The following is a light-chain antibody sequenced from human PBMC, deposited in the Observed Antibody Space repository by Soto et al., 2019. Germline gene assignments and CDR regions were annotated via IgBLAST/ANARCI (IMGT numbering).Light chain of an antibody. V-gene: IGLV2-14*01. J-gene: IGLJ2*01. CDR3: SSYASSSTLV. CDR1: SSDVGGYNY. Sequence: QSALTQPASVSGSPGQSITISCTGTSSDVGGYNYVSWYQQHPGKAPKLMMYEVSNRPSGVFNRFSGSKSGNTAPLTIAGLQAEDEADYYCSSYASSSTLVFGGGTQLTVL. CDR2: EVS.